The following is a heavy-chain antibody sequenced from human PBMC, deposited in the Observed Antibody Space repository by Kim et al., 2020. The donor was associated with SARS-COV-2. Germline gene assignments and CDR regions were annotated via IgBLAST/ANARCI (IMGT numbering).Heavy chain of an antibody. CDR3: ARESEITMVRGVKDETRYYYGMDV. V-gene: IGHV3-11*05. D-gene: IGHD3-10*01. CDR1: GFTFSDYY. Sequence: GGSLRLSCAASGFTFSDYYMSWIRQAPGKGLEWVSYISSSSSYTNYADSVKGRFTISRDNAKNSLYLQMNSLRAEDTAVYYCARESEITMVRGVKDETRYYYGMDVWGQGTTVTVSS. J-gene: IGHJ6*02. CDR2: ISSSSSYT.